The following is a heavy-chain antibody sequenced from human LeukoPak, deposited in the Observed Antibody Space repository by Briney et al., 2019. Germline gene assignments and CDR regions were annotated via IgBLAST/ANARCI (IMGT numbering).Heavy chain of an antibody. J-gene: IGHJ6*02. D-gene: IGHD6-13*01. CDR3: ARDGIAAALSYGMDV. Sequence: PSETLPLTCAVYGGSFSGYYWSWIRQPPGKGLEWIGEINHSGSTNYNPSLKSRVTISVDASKNQFSLKLSSVTAADTAVYYCARDGIAAALSYGMDVWGQGTTVTVSS. CDR2: INHSGST. CDR1: GGSFSGYY. V-gene: IGHV4-34*01.